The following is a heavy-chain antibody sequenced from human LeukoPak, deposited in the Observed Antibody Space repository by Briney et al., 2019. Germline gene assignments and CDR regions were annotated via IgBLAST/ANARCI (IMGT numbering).Heavy chain of an antibody. J-gene: IGHJ4*02. V-gene: IGHV3-23*01. CDR1: GFTFSSYA. CDR2: ISNSGYSA. D-gene: IGHD5-12*01. CDR3: AKASSDYDKFPFFDY. Sequence: QSGGSLRLSCAASGFTFSSYAMSWVRQAPGKGLEWVSGISNSGYSAFYADSVKGRFTISRDSSKTTLYLQMDSLRAEDAAVYYCAKASSDYDKFPFFDYWGQGPPVTVSS.